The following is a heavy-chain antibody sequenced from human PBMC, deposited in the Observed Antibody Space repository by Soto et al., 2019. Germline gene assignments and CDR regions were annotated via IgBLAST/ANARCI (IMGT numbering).Heavy chain of an antibody. CDR1: GFSFGNYW. Sequence: EVQLVESGGGLVQPGGSLRLSCTASGFSFGNYWVIWVRQAPGKGLEWVANIKQDGGEKDYVDSVKGRFTVSRDNYKKSLYLQMNSLRAEDTAVYYCARAGGWFSFDYWGQGTLVTVSS. D-gene: IGHD6-19*01. J-gene: IGHJ4*02. CDR3: ARAGGWFSFDY. CDR2: IKQDGGEK. V-gene: IGHV3-7*04.